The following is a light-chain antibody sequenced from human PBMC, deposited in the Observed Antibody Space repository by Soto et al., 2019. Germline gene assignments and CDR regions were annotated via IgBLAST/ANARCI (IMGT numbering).Light chain of an antibody. V-gene: IGKV3-15*01. J-gene: IGKJ2*01. Sequence: ETVMTQSPATLSVSPGERVTFSCGASQSVYNKLAWYQQKPGQVPRLLVYGASTSAAGIPDRFSGSGTGTEFTLPISSLRSEDFAIYYCQQYNNWPFTFGQGTKLEIK. CDR2: GAS. CDR1: QSVYNK. CDR3: QQYNNWPFT.